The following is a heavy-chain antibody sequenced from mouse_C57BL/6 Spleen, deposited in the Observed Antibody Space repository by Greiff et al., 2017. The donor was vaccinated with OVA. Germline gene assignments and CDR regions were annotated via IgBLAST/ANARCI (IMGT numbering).Heavy chain of an antibody. J-gene: IGHJ2*01. V-gene: IGHV1-54*01. CDR1: GYAFTNYL. D-gene: IGHD2-5*01. CDR2: INPGSGGT. CDR3: ARGRSKRYFDY. Sequence: QVQLKQSGAELVRPGTSVKVSCKASGYAFTNYLIEWVKQRPGQGLEWIGVINPGSGGTNYNEKFKGKATLTADKSSSTAYMQLSSLTSEDSAVYFCARGRSKRYFDYWGQGTTLTVSS.